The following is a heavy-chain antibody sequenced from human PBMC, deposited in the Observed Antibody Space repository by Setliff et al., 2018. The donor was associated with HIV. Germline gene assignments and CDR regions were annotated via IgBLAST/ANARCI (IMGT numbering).Heavy chain of an antibody. V-gene: IGHV5-51*01. CDR3: AGLRGDYVGQYYYYMDV. J-gene: IGHJ6*03. D-gene: IGHD4-17*01. CDR1: GYNFNADW. CDR2: IFPGDSDT. Sequence: GESLKISCKGPGYNFNADWIAWVRQKPGKGLEWMGSIFPGDSDTKYSPSFEGQVTISADKSISTAYLKWSRLRASDTGIYYCAGLRGDYVGQYYYYMDVWGEGTTVPSP.